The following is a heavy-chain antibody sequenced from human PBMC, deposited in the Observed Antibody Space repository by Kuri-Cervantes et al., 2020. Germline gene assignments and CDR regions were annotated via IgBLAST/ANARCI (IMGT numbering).Heavy chain of an antibody. J-gene: IGHJ6*02. CDR2: ISYDGSNK. CDR1: GFTFSSYA. V-gene: IGHV3-30-3*01. CDR3: AVREPRYYYGMDV. Sequence: LSLTCAASGFTFSSYAMHWVRQAPGKGLEWVAVISYDGSNKYYADSVKGRFTISRDNSKNTLYLQMNSLRAEDTAVYYCAVREPRYYYGMDVWGQGTTVTVSS.